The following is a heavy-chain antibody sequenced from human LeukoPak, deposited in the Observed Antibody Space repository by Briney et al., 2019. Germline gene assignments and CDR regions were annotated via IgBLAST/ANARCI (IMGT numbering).Heavy chain of an antibody. J-gene: IGHJ5*02. CDR1: GFTFSSYT. CDR2: IYYSGST. Sequence: ESLRLSCAASGFTFSSYTMNWVRQAPGKGLEWIGSIYYSGSTYYNPSLKSRVTISVDTSKNQFSLKLSSVTAADTAVYYCARGQSIVVVPAAMSMGWFDPWGQGTLVTVSS. CDR3: ARGQSIVVVPAAMSMGWFDP. D-gene: IGHD2-2*01. V-gene: IGHV4-59*05.